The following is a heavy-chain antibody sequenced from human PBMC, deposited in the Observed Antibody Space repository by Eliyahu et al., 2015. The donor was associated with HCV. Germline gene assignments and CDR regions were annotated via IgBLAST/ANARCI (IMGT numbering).Heavy chain of an antibody. V-gene: IGHV4-39*01. D-gene: IGHD5-18*01. J-gene: IGHJ4*02. CDR1: GGSISSSSYY. CDR3: ARRQLWAWSGADY. Sequence: QLQLQESGPGLVKPSETLSLTCTVSGGSISSSSYYWGWIRQPPGKGLEWIGSIYYSGSTYYNPSLKSRVTISVDTSKNQFSLKLSSVTAADTAVYYCARRQLWAWSGADYWGQGTLVTVSS. CDR2: IYYSGST.